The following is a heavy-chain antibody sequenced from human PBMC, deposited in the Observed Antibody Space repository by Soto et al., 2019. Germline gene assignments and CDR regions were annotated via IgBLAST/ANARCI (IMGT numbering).Heavy chain of an antibody. Sequence: QVQLVESGGGVVQPGRSLRLSCAASGFTFSSYGMHWVRQAPGKGLEWVAVISYDGSNKYYADSVKGRFTISRDNSKNTXXXXXXXXXXXDTAVYXCAXXXYSGPLDYWGQGTLVTVSS. CDR2: ISYDGSNK. J-gene: IGHJ4*02. V-gene: IGHV3-30*03. CDR1: GFTFSSYG. D-gene: IGHD2-15*01. CDR3: AXXXYSGPLDY.